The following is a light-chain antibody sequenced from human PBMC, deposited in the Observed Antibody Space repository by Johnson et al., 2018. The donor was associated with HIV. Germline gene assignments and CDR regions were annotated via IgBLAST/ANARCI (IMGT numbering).Light chain of an antibody. V-gene: IGLV1-51*01. CDR1: SSNIGNNY. CDR2: DNN. Sequence: QPVLTQPPSVSAAPGQKVTISCSGSSSNIGNNYVSWYQQLPGTAPKLLIYDNNKRPSGIPDRFSGSKSGTSATLGITGLQTGDEADYYCGTWDSSLSAHVFGTGTKVTFL. J-gene: IGLJ1*01. CDR3: GTWDSSLSAHV.